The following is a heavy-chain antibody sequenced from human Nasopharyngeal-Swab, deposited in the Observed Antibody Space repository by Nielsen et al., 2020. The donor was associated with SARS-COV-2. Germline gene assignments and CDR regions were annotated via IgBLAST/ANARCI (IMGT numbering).Heavy chain of an antibody. CDR3: ATDPAIFGVVNFDY. CDR1: GYTLTELS. Sequence: SVKVSCKVSGYTLTELSMHWVRQAPGKGLEWMGGFDPEDGETIYAQKFQGRVTMTEDTSTDTAYMELSSLRSEDTAVYYCATDPAIFGVVNFDYWGQGTLVTVSS. V-gene: IGHV1-24*01. J-gene: IGHJ4*02. D-gene: IGHD3-3*01. CDR2: FDPEDGET.